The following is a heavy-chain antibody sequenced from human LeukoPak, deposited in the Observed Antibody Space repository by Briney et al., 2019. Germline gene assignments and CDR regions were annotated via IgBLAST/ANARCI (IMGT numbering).Heavy chain of an antibody. V-gene: IGHV4-59*01. Sequence: SETLSLTCSVSGGSISIYYWSWIRQPPGKGLEWIGYVYNSGSTDYNPSLKSRVTISVDTSKNQFSLKVNSVTASDTAVYYCARVGVASQPYYFDYWGQGTLVTVSS. J-gene: IGHJ4*02. CDR2: VYNSGST. CDR3: ARVGVASQPYYFDY. D-gene: IGHD5-12*01. CDR1: GGSISIYY.